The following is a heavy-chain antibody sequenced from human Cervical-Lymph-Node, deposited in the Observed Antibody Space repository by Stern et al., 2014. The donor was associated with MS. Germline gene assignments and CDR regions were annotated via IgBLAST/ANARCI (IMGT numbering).Heavy chain of an antibody. Sequence: QVQLQESGPGLVKPSQTLSLTCTVSGASVSTGGYYWSWIRHHPGKGLEWIGYIYYRGTTHYDSSLKSRVTISVDTSKNQFSLRLTPVTAADTAVYFCAFSSGGNDKFDYWGQGALVTVSS. CDR3: AFSSGGNDKFDY. V-gene: IGHV4-31*03. D-gene: IGHD4-23*01. J-gene: IGHJ4*02. CDR2: IYYRGTT. CDR1: GASVSTGGYY.